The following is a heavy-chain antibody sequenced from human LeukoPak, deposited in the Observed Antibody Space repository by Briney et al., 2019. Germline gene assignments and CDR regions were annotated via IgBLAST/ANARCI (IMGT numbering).Heavy chain of an antibody. CDR3: AKDERLGELSQTSIDY. J-gene: IGHJ4*02. CDR1: GFTFSSYG. D-gene: IGHD3-16*02. Sequence: PGGSLRLSCAASGFTFSSYGMHWVRQAPGKGLEGVAVISYDGSNKYYADSVKGRFTISRDNSKNTLYLQMNSLRAEDTAVYYCAKDERLGELSQTSIDYWGQGTLVTVSS. CDR2: ISYDGSNK. V-gene: IGHV3-30*18.